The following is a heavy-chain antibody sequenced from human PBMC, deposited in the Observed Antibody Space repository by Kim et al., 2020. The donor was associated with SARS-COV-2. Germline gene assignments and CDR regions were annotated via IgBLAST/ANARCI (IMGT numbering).Heavy chain of an antibody. J-gene: IGHJ6*02. D-gene: IGHD2-2*01. CDR1: GFTFSSYG. CDR3: ARGRTTHYGMDV. Sequence: GGSLRLSCAASGFTFSSYGMHWVRQAPGKGLEWVAVIWYDGSNKYYADSVKGRFTISRDNSKNTLYLQMNSLRAEDTAVYYCARGRTTHYGMDVWGQGTTVTVSS. CDR2: IWYDGSNK. V-gene: IGHV3-33*01.